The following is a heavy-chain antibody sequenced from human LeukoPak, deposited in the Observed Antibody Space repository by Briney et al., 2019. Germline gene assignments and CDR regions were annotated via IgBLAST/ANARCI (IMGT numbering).Heavy chain of an antibody. Sequence: ASVKVSCKASGYTFTGYYMHWVRQAPGQGLEWMGWINPNSGGTNYAQKFQGRVTMTRDTSISTAYMELSRLRSDDTVVYYCARDLAERWLQFAFDYWGQGTLVTVSS. J-gene: IGHJ4*02. V-gene: IGHV1-2*02. CDR2: INPNSGGT. D-gene: IGHD5-24*01. CDR1: GYTFTGYY. CDR3: ARDLAERWLQFAFDY.